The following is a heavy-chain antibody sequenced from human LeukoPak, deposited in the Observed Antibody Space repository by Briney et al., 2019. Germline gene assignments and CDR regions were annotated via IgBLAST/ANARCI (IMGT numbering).Heavy chain of an antibody. Sequence: GGSLRPSCAASGFTFSNYGMHWVRQVPGKWLEWVAAIWFDEIRKYHEDSVKGRLIISRDNSKNTLYLQMNSLRAEDTAVYYCARDLEDSSPFGAFDVWGQGTLVTVSS. J-gene: IGHJ3*01. D-gene: IGHD3-22*01. CDR2: IWFDEIRK. CDR3: ARDLEDSSPFGAFDV. V-gene: IGHV3-33*01. CDR1: GFTFSNYG.